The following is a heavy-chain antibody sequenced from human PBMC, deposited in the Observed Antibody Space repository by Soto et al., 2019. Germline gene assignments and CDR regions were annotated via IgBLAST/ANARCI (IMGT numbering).Heavy chain of an antibody. D-gene: IGHD6-13*01. J-gene: IGHJ4*02. CDR2: IYSGGST. Sequence: GGSLRLSCAASGFTFSSYAMGWVRQAPGKGLEWVSVIYSGGSTYYADSVKGRFTISRHNSKNTLYLQMNSLRAEDTAVYYCAAAAGTDYWGQGTLVTVSS. CDR3: AAAAGTDY. V-gene: IGHV3-53*04. CDR1: GFTFSSYA.